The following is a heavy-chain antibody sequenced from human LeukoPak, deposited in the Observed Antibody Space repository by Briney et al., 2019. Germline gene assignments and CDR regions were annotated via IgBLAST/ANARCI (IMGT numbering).Heavy chain of an antibody. CDR3: ARVYCSGGSCYWAWFDP. D-gene: IGHD2-15*01. V-gene: IGHV1-8*01. J-gene: IGHJ5*02. CDR2: MNPNSGNT. Sequence: ASVKVSCKASGYTFTSYDINWVRQATGQGLEWMGWMNPNSGNTGYAQKFQGRVTMTRNTSISTAYMELSSLRSEDTAVYYCARVYCSGGSCYWAWFDPWGQGTLVTVSS. CDR1: GYTFTSYD.